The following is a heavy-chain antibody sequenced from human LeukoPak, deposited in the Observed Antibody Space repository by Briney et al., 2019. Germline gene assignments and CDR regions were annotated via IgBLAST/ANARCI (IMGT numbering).Heavy chain of an antibody. CDR3: ARGMWDDLIFDY. Sequence: ASVKVSCKASGYTFTGYYMHWVRQAHGQGLEWMGRINPNSGGTNYAQKFQGRVTMTRDTSISTAYMELSRLRSDDTAVYYCARGMWDDLIFDYWGQGTLVTVSS. D-gene: IGHD3/OR15-3a*01. CDR1: GYTFTGYY. CDR2: INPNSGGT. J-gene: IGHJ4*02. V-gene: IGHV1-2*06.